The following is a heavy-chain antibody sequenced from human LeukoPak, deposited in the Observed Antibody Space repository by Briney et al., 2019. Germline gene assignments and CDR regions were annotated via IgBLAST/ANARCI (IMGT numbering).Heavy chain of an antibody. CDR2: VNSDGTNT. CDR3: ARVREMAT. Sequence: GGSLRLSCAASGFFFNTYWMHWVRQAPGKGLVWVSRVNSDGTNTNYGDSVQGRFTISRDNAKNSLYLQMNSLRAEDTAVYYCARVREMATWGQGTLVTVSS. CDR1: GFFFNTYW. D-gene: IGHD5-24*01. V-gene: IGHV3-74*01. J-gene: IGHJ4*02.